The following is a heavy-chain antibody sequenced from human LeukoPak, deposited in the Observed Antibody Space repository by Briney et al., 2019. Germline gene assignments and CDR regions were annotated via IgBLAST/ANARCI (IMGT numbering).Heavy chain of an antibody. CDR2: ISYDGSNK. D-gene: IGHD4-23*01. J-gene: IGHJ4*02. CDR3: AKVAYGGNLYYFDY. Sequence: PGRSLRLSCAASGFTFSSYGMHWVRQAPGKGLEWVAVISYDGSNKYYADSVKGRFTISRDNSKNTLYLQMNSLRAEDTAVYYCAKVAYGGNLYYFDYWGQGTLVTVSS. CDR1: GFTFSSYG. V-gene: IGHV3-30*18.